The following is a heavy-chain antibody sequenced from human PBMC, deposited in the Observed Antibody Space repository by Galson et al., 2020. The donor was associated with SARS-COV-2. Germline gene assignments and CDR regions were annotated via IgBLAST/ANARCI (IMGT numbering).Heavy chain of an antibody. CDR2: ISSSSTPI. CDR1: GFTFSSYA. CDR3: ARDPTSAPNPSYFDY. Sequence: GESLKISCEASGFTFSSYAMIWARLAPGKGLEWISYISSSSTPIYYSDSVTGRFTISRDNAENSLYLQMSSLRDEDMAVYCCARDPTSAPNPSYFDYWGQGTLVTVSS. J-gene: IGHJ4*02. V-gene: IGHV3-48*02.